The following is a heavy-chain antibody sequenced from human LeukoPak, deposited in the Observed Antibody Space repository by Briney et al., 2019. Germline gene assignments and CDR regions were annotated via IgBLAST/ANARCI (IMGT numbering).Heavy chain of an antibody. CDR2: IIPILGIA. J-gene: IGHJ4*02. D-gene: IGHD1-26*01. Sequence: GSSVKVSCKASGGTFSSYAISWVRQAPGQGLEWMGRIIPILGIANYAQKFQGRVTITADKSTSTAYTELSSLRSEDAAVYYCAVVGATRPLGVEYWGQGTLVTVSS. CDR3: AVVGATRPLGVEY. V-gene: IGHV1-69*04. CDR1: GGTFSSYA.